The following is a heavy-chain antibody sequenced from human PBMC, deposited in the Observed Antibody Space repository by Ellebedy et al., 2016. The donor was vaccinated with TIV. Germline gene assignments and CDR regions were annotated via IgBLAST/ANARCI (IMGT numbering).Heavy chain of an antibody. V-gene: IGHV4-39*01. Sequence: MPSETLSLTCTVSYGSISSSRYYWGWIRQPPGKGLEWIGSIYYSGSTYYNPSLKSRVSISVDTSKNQFSLKLSSVTAADTAVYYCARSPWAPPYFDYWGQGTLVTVSS. D-gene: IGHD7-27*01. J-gene: IGHJ4*02. CDR3: ARSPWAPPYFDY. CDR2: IYYSGST. CDR1: YGSISSSRYY.